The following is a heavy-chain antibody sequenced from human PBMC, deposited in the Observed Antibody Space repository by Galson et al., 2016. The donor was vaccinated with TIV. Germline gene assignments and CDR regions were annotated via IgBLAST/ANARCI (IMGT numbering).Heavy chain of an antibody. CDR2: IKQDGSEK. CDR3: ARRYFDL. J-gene: IGHJ2*01. Sequence: SLRLSCAASGFTVSDYWMHWVRQTPGKGLEWVANIKQDGSEKYYVDSVKGRFTISRDNAKSSLFLQMNSLRAEDTAVYYCARRYFDLWGRGTLVTVSS. V-gene: IGHV3-7*01. CDR1: GFTVSDYW.